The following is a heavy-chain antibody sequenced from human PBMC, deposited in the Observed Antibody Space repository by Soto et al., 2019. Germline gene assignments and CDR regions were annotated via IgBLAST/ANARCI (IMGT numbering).Heavy chain of an antibody. D-gene: IGHD3-16*02. CDR1: GGSISSGGYS. CDR3: ARTVETGDYVWGSYRQYYFDY. CDR2: IYHSGST. V-gene: IGHV4-30-2*01. Sequence: QLQLQESGSGLVKTSHTLSLTCAVSGGSISSGGYSWSWIRQPPGKGLEWIGYIYHSGSTYYNPSLKSRVTISVDRSKNQFSLKLSSVTAADTAVYYCARTVETGDYVWGSYRQYYFDYWGQGTLVTVSS. J-gene: IGHJ4*02.